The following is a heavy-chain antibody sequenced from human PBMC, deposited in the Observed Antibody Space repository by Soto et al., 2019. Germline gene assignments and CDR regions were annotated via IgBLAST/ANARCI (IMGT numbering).Heavy chain of an antibody. CDR2: IHHTGST. CDR3: ARSIDSSAVYFSNC. D-gene: IGHD3-22*01. CDR1: GGFISIYY. V-gene: IGHV4-59*01. Sequence: PSETLSLTCTVSGGFISIYYWSLIRQSPGKGLELIGYIHHTGSTNYNPSLKSRVTMSLDTSRNQFSLKLYSVTTADTAVYYCARSIDSSAVYFSNCWGQGTLVTVSS. J-gene: IGHJ4*02.